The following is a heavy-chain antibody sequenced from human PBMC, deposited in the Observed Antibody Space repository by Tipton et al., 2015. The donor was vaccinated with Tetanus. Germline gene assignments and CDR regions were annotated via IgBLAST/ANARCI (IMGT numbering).Heavy chain of an antibody. Sequence: GLVKPSETLSLTCSVSGDSISSFYWSWIRQPAGKGLEWIGFVSSSGNSNYSPSLTGRVSMSLDTSKQQFSLSLTSATAADTAVYYCARGWSECSSWSCSPFDSWGQGTLVTVSS. J-gene: IGHJ4*02. CDR2: VSSSGNS. CDR3: ARGWSECSSWSCSPFDS. V-gene: IGHV4-4*07. D-gene: IGHD2-2*01. CDR1: GDSISSFY.